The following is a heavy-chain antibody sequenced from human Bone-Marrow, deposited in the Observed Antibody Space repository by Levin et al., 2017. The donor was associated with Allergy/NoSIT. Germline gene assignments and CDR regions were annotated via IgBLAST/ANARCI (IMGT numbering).Heavy chain of an antibody. D-gene: IGHD2-15*01. CDR1: GYPIRSRYY. J-gene: IGHJ5*02. Sequence: SETLSLTCSVSGYPIRSRYYWAWIRQSPGKGLEWIGSFYHSGTTYYSPSLKSRLSISVDTSRNEFSLKLTSVSAADTAVYYCARGEDVAVVVDATASRTNWFDPWGQGTLVTVSA. CDR2: FYHSGTT. V-gene: IGHV4-38-2*02. CDR3: ARGEDVAVVVDATASRTNWFDP.